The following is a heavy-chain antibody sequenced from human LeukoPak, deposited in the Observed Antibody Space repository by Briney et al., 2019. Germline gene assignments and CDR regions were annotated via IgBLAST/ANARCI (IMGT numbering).Heavy chain of an antibody. CDR3: ARGLYQLLWSYYFDY. CDR2: INHSGST. J-gene: IGHJ4*02. D-gene: IGHD2-2*01. V-gene: IGHV4-34*01. Sequence: PSETLSLTCAVYGGSFSGYYWSWTRQPPGKGLEWIGEINHSGSTNYNPSLKSRVTISVDTSKNQFSLKLSSVTAADTAVYYCARGLYQLLWSYYFDYWGQGTPVTVSS. CDR1: GGSFSGYY.